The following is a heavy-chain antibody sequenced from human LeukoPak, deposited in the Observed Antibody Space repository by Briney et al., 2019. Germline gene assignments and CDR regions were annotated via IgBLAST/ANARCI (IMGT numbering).Heavy chain of an antibody. V-gene: IGHV3-74*01. CDR1: GFTLRSYW. CDR3: ARGGTGPASGFDT. D-gene: IGHD6-19*01. Sequence: GGSLRLSCAGSGFTLRSYWMHWVRQAPGKGLVWVSRINSDGSSTTYADSVKGRFTISRDNAKNTLYLEMNSLRDEDTAVYYRARGGTGPASGFDTWGRGRMVTVSS. CDR2: INSDGSST. J-gene: IGHJ3*02.